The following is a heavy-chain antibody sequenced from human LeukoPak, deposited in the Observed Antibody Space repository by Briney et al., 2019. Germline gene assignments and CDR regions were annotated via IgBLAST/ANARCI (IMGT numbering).Heavy chain of an antibody. J-gene: IGHJ6*02. CDR3: ARRGVYCSSTSCFGYYYYYYGMDV. CDR2: ISAYNGNT. V-gene: IGHV1-18*01. D-gene: IGHD2-2*01. CDR1: GYIFTSNG. Sequence: ASVNVSCKASGYIFTSNGISWVRQATGQGLEGMGWISAYNGNTNYAQKLQGRVTMTTDTSTSTAYMELRSLRSDDTAVYYCARRGVYCSSTSCFGYYYYYYGMDVWGQGTTVTVSS.